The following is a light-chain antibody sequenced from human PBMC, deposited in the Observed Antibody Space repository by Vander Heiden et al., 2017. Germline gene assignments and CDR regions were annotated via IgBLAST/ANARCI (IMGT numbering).Light chain of an antibody. Sequence: DIQMTQSPSPLSASVGDRVTITSRASQSISSWLAWYPQNAGKATKLLTYRASSLEWGHPSRFSGSGYGPEFTLTISSRQTDDFATYYCQQLNSDPALTFGGGTKVEIK. J-gene: IGKJ4*01. CDR2: RAS. V-gene: IGKV1-5*03. CDR3: QQLNSDPALT. CDR1: QSISSW.